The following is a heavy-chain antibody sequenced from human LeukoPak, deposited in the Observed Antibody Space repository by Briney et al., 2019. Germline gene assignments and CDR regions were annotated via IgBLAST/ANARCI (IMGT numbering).Heavy chain of an antibody. D-gene: IGHD1-1*01. J-gene: IGHJ5*02. CDR3: GREYTTGTLVHGFDP. Sequence: SVKVSCKASGGTLSSYAISWVRQAPGQGLEWMGGIIPIFGTANYAQKFQGRVTITTDESTSTAYMELSSLRSEDAAVYYCGREYTTGTLVHGFDPWGQGTLVTVSS. CDR1: GGTLSSYA. V-gene: IGHV1-69*05. CDR2: IIPIFGTA.